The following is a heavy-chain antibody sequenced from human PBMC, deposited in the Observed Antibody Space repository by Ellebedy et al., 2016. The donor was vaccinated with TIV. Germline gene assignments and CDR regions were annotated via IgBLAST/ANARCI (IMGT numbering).Heavy chain of an antibody. CDR1: GYSFLSYD. Sequence: AASVKVSCKTSGYSFLSYDIFWVRHAPGQGLEWVGRMNPNSGKTDYAQKFQTRITLTRDTSVSTAYLELSSLMSEDTAMYYCARGGPAASTSFDYWGQGALVTVSS. CDR3: ARGGPAASTSFDY. CDR2: MNPNSGKT. D-gene: IGHD5/OR15-5a*01. J-gene: IGHJ4*02. V-gene: IGHV1-8*01.